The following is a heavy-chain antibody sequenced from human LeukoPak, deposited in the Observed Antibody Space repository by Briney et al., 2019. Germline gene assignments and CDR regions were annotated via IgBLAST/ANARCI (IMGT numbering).Heavy chain of an antibody. CDR1: GGSISSSSYY. Sequence: SETLSLTCTVSGGSISSSSYYWGWIRQPPGKGLEWIGSIYYSGSTYYNPSLKSRVTISVDTSKNQFSLKLSSVTAADTAVYYCARDYCGGDCYDWYFDLWGRGTLVTVSS. V-gene: IGHV4-39*07. J-gene: IGHJ2*01. D-gene: IGHD2-21*02. CDR2: IYYSGST. CDR3: ARDYCGGDCYDWYFDL.